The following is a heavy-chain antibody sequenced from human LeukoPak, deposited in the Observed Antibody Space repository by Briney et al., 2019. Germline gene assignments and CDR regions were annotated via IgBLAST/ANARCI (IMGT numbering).Heavy chain of an antibody. CDR2: ISYDGSNK. CDR3: ARDLRQYRSAFDY. J-gene: IGHJ4*02. CDR1: GFTFSSYA. V-gene: IGHV3-30*04. Sequence: GGSLRLSCAASGFTFSSYAMHWVRQAPGEGLEWVAVISYDGSNKYYADSVKGRFTISRDNSKNTLYLQMNSLRAEDTAVYYCARDLRQYRSAFDYWGQGTLVTVSS. D-gene: IGHD2-2*01.